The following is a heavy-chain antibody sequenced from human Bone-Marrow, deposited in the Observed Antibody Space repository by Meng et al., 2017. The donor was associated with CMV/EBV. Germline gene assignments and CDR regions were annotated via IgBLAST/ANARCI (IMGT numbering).Heavy chain of an antibody. CDR1: GFTFSDYY. Sequence: GESLKISCAASGFTFSDYYMSWIRQAPGKGLEWVSYISSSGSTIYYADSVRGRFTISRDNAKNSLYLQMNSLRAEDTAVYYCARVADWSGYYYYGMDVWGQGTTVTVSS. D-gene: IGHD3-3*01. V-gene: IGHV3-11*04. J-gene: IGHJ6*02. CDR3: ARVADWSGYYYYGMDV. CDR2: ISSSGSTI.